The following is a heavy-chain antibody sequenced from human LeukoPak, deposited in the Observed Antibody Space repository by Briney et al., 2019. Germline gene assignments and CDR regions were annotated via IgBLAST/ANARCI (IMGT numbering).Heavy chain of an antibody. CDR1: GFTFSSYW. V-gene: IGHV3-48*01. J-gene: IGHJ4*02. CDR3: ARGTGTFDY. D-gene: IGHD1-7*01. Sequence: GGSLSLSCAASGFTFSSYWMNWVRQAPGKGLEWVSYISSSSSSIYYPDSVKGRFTISRDNAKNSLYLQVNSLRAGDTAVYYCARGTGTFDYWGQGTLVTVSS. CDR2: ISSSSSSI.